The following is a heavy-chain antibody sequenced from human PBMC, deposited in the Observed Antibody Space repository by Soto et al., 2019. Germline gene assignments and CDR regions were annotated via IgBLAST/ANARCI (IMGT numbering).Heavy chain of an antibody. D-gene: IGHD3-10*01. CDR3: ARELVLLWFGELHNWFDP. CDR2: IYYSGST. CDR1: GGSISSGGYY. Sequence: SDTLSLTCTVSGGSISSGGYYWSWIRQHPGKGLEWIGYIYYSGSTYYNPSLKSRVTISVDTSKNQFSLKLSSVTAADTAVYYCARELVLLWFGELHNWFDPWGQGTLVTVSS. V-gene: IGHV4-31*03. J-gene: IGHJ5*02.